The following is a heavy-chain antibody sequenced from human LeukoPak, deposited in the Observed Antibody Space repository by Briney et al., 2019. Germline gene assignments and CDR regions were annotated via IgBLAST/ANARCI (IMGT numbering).Heavy chain of an antibody. Sequence: GASVKVSCKASGYSFTSYYMHWVRQAPGQGLEWMGIINPSGGSTNYAQKFQGRLTMTTDTSTSTAYMELRSLRSDDTAVYYCARGGDQGDYFDYWGQGTLVTVSS. J-gene: IGHJ4*02. CDR3: ARGGDQGDYFDY. CDR2: INPSGGST. V-gene: IGHV1-46*01. CDR1: GYSFTSYY. D-gene: IGHD3-10*01.